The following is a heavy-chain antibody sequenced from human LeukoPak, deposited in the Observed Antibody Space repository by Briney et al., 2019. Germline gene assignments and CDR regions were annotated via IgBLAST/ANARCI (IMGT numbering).Heavy chain of an antibody. J-gene: IGHJ5*02. CDR1: GGSISSYY. D-gene: IGHD3-9*01. V-gene: IGHV4-59*01. Sequence: SETLSLTCTVSGGSISSYYWTWIRQPPGKGLEWIGYIYYSGSTNYNPSLKSRVTISVDTSKNQFSLKLSSVTAADTAVYYCARDQSGYDILTGYENWFDPWGQGTLVTVSS. CDR2: IYYSGST. CDR3: ARDQSGYDILTGYENWFDP.